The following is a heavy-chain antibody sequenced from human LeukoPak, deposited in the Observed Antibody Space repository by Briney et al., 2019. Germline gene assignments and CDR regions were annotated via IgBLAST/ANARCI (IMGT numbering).Heavy chain of an antibody. CDR1: GGSISSSSYY. V-gene: IGHV4-39*01. CDR2: IYYSGST. J-gene: IGHJ3*02. Sequence: PSETLSLTCTVSGGSISSSSYYWGSIRQPPGKGLEWIGSIYYSGSTYYNPSLKSRVTISVDTSKNQFSLKLSSVTAADTAVYYCATSLIAGDHAFDIWGQGTMVTVSS. CDR3: ATSLIAGDHAFDI. D-gene: IGHD1-20*01.